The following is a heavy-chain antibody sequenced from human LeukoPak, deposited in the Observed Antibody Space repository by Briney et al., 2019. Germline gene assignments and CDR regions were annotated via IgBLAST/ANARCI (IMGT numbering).Heavy chain of an antibody. CDR3: ARYTQSWLDP. V-gene: IGHV4-59*01. CDR2: IYNAENT. CDR1: GGSIKAFY. J-gene: IGHJ5*02. Sequence: SETLSLTCTVSGGSIKAFYWNWIRQPPGKGLEWIGYIYNAENTIYNPSLKSRVTMSLDTSKNQFSLKLTSVTAADTAVYYCARYTQSWLDPWGQGTLVTVSS.